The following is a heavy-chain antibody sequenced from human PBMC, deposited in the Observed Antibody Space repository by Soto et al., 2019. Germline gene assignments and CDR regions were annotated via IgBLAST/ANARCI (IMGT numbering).Heavy chain of an antibody. CDR3: ARHSRIATHLDS. CDR1: GYRFTNDL. Sequence: PGESLKISCKGSGYRFTNDLITWVRQMPGKGLEWMGRIDPSDSHTKYSPSFQGHVTISADNSITTVYLQWSSLKASDTAMYYCARHSRIATHLDSWGQGTLVTVSS. D-gene: IGHD6-6*01. V-gene: IGHV5-10-1*01. J-gene: IGHJ4*02. CDR2: IDPSDSHT.